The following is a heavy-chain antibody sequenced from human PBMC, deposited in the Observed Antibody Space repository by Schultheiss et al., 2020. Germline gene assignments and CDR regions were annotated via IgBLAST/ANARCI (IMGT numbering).Heavy chain of an antibody. CDR2: IIPIFGTA. Sequence: SVKVSCKASGGTFSSYAISWVRQAPGQGLKWMGGIIPIFGTANYAQKFQGRVTITADESTSTAYMELSSLRSEDTAVYYCARVTVYSSSWLPMDVWGQGTTVTVSS. D-gene: IGHD6-13*01. V-gene: IGHV1-69*13. J-gene: IGHJ6*02. CDR1: GGTFSSYA. CDR3: ARVTVYSSSWLPMDV.